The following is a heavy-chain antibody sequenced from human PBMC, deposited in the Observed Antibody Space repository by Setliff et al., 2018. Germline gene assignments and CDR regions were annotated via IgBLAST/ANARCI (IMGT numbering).Heavy chain of an antibody. J-gene: IGHJ6*01. CDR2: IRHEGYNK. CDR3: AKDSLEVVIALHGMDV. CDR1: GFTFSRYG. D-gene: IGHD2-21*01. V-gene: IGHV3-30*02. Sequence: LRLSCAASGFTFSRYGMYWVRQAPGKGLEWVAFIRHEGYNKYYADSVQGRFTISRDNSKNTLFLQMDSLRDDDTAVYYCAKDSLEVVIALHGMDVWGQGTTGTV.